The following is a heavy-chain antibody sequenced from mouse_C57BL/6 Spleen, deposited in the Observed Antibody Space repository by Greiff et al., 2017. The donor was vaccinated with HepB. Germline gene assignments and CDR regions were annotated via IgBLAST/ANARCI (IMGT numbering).Heavy chain of an antibody. V-gene: IGHV1-50*01. CDR2: IDPSDSYT. CDR3: ASNWDVGYFDY. Sequence: VQLQHPGAELVKPGASVKLSCKASGYTFTSYWMQWVKQRPGQGLEWIGEIDPSDSYTNYNQKFKGKATLTVDTSSSTAYMQLSSLTSEDSAVYYCASNWDVGYFDYWGQGTTLTVSS. J-gene: IGHJ2*01. D-gene: IGHD4-1*01. CDR1: GYTFTSYW.